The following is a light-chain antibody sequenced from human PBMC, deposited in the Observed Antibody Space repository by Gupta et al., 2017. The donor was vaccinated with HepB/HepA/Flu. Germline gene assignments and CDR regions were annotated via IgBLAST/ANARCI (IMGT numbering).Light chain of an antibody. V-gene: IGLV1-40*01. Sequence: QSVLTQPPSVSGAPGQRVPISCTGSSSNIGAGYDVHWYQRFPGRAPKVLIYGNTNRPSGVPDRFSGSKSGTAASLAISGLQAEDEADYYCQSYDSSLRVVFGGGTKVTVL. J-gene: IGLJ2*01. CDR1: SSNIGAGYD. CDR3: QSYDSSLRVV. CDR2: GNT.